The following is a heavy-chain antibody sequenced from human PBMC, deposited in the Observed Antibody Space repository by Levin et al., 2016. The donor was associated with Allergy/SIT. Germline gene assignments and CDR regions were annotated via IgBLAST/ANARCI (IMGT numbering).Heavy chain of an antibody. J-gene: IGHJ4*02. Sequence: WVRQAPGQRLEWMGWINAGNGNTKYSQKFQGRVTITRDTSASTAYMELSSLRSEDTAVYYCARELDFGFDYWGQGTLVTVSS. CDR2: INAGNGNT. V-gene: IGHV1-3*01. D-gene: IGHD3/OR15-3a*01. CDR3: ARELDFGFDY.